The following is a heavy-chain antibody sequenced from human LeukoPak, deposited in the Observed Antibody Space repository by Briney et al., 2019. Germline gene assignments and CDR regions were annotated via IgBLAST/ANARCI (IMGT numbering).Heavy chain of an antibody. V-gene: IGHV3-30*18. CDR1: GFTFSSYG. Sequence: GRSLRLSCAASGFTFSSYGMHWVGQAPGKGLEWVAVISYDGSNKYYADSVKGRFTISRDNSKNTLYLQMNSLRAEDTAVYYCAKGGYGDYGEVFDYWGQGTLVTVSS. CDR2: ISYDGSNK. D-gene: IGHD4-17*01. J-gene: IGHJ4*02. CDR3: AKGGYGDYGEVFDY.